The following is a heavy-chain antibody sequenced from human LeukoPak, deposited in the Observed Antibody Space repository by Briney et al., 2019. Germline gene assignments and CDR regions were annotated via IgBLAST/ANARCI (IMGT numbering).Heavy chain of an antibody. CDR1: GFTFSSYS. D-gene: IGHD1-1*01. Sequence: GGSLRLSCAASGFTFSSYSMNWVRQAPGKGLEWVSSISSSSSYIYYADSVKGRFTISRDNAKNSLYLQMNSLRAEDTAVYYCARDRPNDALFSDPWGQGTLVTVSS. CDR2: ISSSSSYI. V-gene: IGHV3-21*04. CDR3: ARDRPNDALFSDP. J-gene: IGHJ5*02.